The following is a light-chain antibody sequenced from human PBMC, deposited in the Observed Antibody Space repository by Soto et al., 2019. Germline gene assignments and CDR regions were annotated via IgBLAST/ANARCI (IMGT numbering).Light chain of an antibody. Sequence: QSALTQPASVSGSPGQSITISCTGTSSDVGSYNLVSWYQQHPGKAPKLIIYEVSKWPSGVSNRFSGSKSGNTASLTISGLQAEDEADYCCCSDAGRTTLWLFGGGTKLTVL. V-gene: IGLV2-23*02. CDR1: SSDVGSYNL. J-gene: IGLJ3*02. CDR3: CSDAGRTTLWL. CDR2: EVS.